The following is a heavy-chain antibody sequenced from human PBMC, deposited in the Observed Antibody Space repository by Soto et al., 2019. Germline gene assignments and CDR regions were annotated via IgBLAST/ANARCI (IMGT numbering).Heavy chain of an antibody. Sequence: QVQLQESGPGLVKPSETLSLTCTVSGGSISSYYWSWIRQPPGKGLEWIGYIYYSGSTNYNPSLKSRVTISVDTSKNQFSLKLSSVTAADTAVYYCARRYSSAFDIWGLGTMVTVSS. J-gene: IGHJ3*02. CDR3: ARRYSSAFDI. D-gene: IGHD6-13*01. CDR1: GGSISSYY. V-gene: IGHV4-59*08. CDR2: IYYSGST.